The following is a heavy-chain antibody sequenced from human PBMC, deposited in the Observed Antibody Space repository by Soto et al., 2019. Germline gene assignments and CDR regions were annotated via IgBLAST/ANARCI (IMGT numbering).Heavy chain of an antibody. CDR3: ARVKNYYDSSGYPYNWFDP. CDR1: GGSISSYY. D-gene: IGHD3-22*01. CDR2: IYYSGST. J-gene: IGHJ5*02. V-gene: IGHV4-59*01. Sequence: PETLSLTCTVSGGSISSYYWSWIRQPPGKGLEWIGYIYYSGSTNYNPTLKSRVTISVDTSKNQFSLKLSSVTAADTAVYYCARVKNYYDSSGYPYNWFDPWGQGTLVTVSS.